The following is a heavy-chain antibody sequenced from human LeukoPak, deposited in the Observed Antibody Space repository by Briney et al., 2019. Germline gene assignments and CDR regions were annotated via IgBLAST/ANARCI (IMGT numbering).Heavy chain of an antibody. CDR1: GYIFTDYR. D-gene: IGHD1-26*01. CDR3: ATEDSRSGSYYDP. J-gene: IGHJ5*02. Sequence: ASVKVSCKASGYIFTDYRLHWVRQAPGQGLEWMGRINPKSGDTNYAQKFQGRVTMTSDTPITTAHMELRRLKSDDTAFYFCATEDSRSGSYYDPWGQGTLVTVSS. V-gene: IGHV1-2*06. CDR2: INPKSGDT.